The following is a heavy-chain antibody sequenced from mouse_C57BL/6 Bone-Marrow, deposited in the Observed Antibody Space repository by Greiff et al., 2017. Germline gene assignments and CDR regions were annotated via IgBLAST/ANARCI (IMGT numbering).Heavy chain of an antibody. D-gene: IGHD1-1*01. V-gene: IGHV1-19*01. CDR2: INPYNGGT. Sequence: VQLQQSGPVLVKPGASVKMSCKASGYTFTDYYMNWVKQSHGKSLEWIGVINPYNGGTSYNQKFKGKATLTVDKSSSTAYMELNSLTSEDSAVYYCASPSIYYDGSSYVAWFAYWGQGTLVTVSA. CDR3: ASPSIYYDGSSYVAWFAY. J-gene: IGHJ3*01. CDR1: GYTFTDYY.